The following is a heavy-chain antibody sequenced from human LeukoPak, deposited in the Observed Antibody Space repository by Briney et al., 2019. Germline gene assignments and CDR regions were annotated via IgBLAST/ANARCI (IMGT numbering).Heavy chain of an antibody. J-gene: IGHJ5*02. CDR3: AKDAWSCYYTEGYNWFDP. CDR1: GFTFSSYG. V-gene: IGHV3-33*06. D-gene: IGHD3-3*01. CDR2: IWYDGSNK. Sequence: GRSLRLSCAASGFTFSSYGMHWVRQAPGKGLEWVAVIWYDGSNKYYADSVKGRFTISRDNSKNTLYLQMNSLRAEDTAVYYCAKDAWSCYYTEGYNWFDPWGQGTLVTVSS.